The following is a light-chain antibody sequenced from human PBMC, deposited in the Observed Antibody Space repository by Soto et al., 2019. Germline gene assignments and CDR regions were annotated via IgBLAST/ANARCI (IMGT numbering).Light chain of an antibody. CDR2: GAS. V-gene: IGKV1-39*01. CDR1: QTISNY. CDR3: QQSYNTLWT. J-gene: IGKJ1*01. Sequence: IQMTQSPSTLSASVGDRVTITCRSSQTISNYLNWYQQKPGKAPKIMSYGASSLQTGVPSRFSGSGSGTDFTLTISSLQPEDFATYYCQQSYNTLWTFGQGTKVDIK.